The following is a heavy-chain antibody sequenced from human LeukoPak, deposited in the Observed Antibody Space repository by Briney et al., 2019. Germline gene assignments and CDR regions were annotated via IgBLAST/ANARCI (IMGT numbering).Heavy chain of an antibody. J-gene: IGHJ5*02. Sequence: ASVKVSCKASGYTIIGHWMHWVRQAPGQGLEWMGVINPSGSSTIHAQKFQGRITMTRDTSTSTVYMELSRLTSEDTAVYYCARDNSYGSSLPFGAWWFDPWGQGTLVTVSS. D-gene: IGHD2/OR15-2a*01. CDR1: GYTIIGHW. V-gene: IGHV1-46*01. CDR2: INPSGSST. CDR3: ARDNSYGSSLPFGAWWFDP.